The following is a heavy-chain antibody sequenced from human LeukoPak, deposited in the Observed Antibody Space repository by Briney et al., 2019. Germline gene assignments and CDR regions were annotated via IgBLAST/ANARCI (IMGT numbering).Heavy chain of an antibody. D-gene: IGHD1-26*01. CDR1: GFTFSSYW. Sequence: GGSLRLSCAASGFTFSSYWMSWVRQAPGKGLEWVANIKQDGSEKYYVDSVKGRFTISRDNAKNSLYLQMNSLRAEDTAVYYCARVGSLNLPPPRPVDYWGQGTLVTVSS. CDR3: ARVGSLNLPPPRPVDY. V-gene: IGHV3-7*01. CDR2: IKQDGSEK. J-gene: IGHJ4*02.